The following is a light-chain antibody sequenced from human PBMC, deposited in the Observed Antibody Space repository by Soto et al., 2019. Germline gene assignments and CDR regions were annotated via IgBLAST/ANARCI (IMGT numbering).Light chain of an antibody. Sequence: DIQMTQSPSSLSASVGDRVTITCRASQSISIYLNWYQQKPGKAPKLLIYAASSLQSGVPSRFSGSGSGTDFTLTISSLQPEDFATYYCQQSYSTPWTFGQATKVDIK. J-gene: IGKJ1*01. CDR3: QQSYSTPWT. V-gene: IGKV1-39*01. CDR1: QSISIY. CDR2: AAS.